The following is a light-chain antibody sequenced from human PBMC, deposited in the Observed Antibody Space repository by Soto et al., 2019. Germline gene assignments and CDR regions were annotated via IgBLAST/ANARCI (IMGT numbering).Light chain of an antibody. CDR3: QQTFSPAVT. CDR2: GAS. Sequence: DIQMTQSPSSLSASVGDRVTITCRASQSINNYLSWYQQKPGKAPNLLIFGASTLQSGVPSRFSGSGSGTDFTLTISSLQPEDAGTYFCQQTFSPAVTFGGGTKVDIK. J-gene: IGKJ4*01. V-gene: IGKV1-39*01. CDR1: QSINNY.